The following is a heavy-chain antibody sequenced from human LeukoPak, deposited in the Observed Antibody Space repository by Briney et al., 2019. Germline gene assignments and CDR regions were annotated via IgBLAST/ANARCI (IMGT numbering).Heavy chain of an antibody. CDR1: GGSISSGSYY. Sequence: SETLSLTCTVSGGSISSGSYYWSWIRQPAGKGLEWIGRIYTSGSTNYNPSLKSRVTISVETSKNQFSLKLSSVTAADTAVYYCARVTGYMIEDYFDYWGQGTLVAVSS. V-gene: IGHV4-61*02. CDR3: ARVTGYMIEDYFDY. J-gene: IGHJ4*02. CDR2: IYTSGST. D-gene: IGHD3-22*01.